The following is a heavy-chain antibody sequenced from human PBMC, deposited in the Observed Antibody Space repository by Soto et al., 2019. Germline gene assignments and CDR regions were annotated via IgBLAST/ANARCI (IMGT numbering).Heavy chain of an antibody. CDR3: ARLTYYGFWSGSPMDV. V-gene: IGHV4-31*03. CDR2: IYYSGST. CDR1: GGSISSGGYY. Sequence: QVQLQESGPGLVKPSQTLSLTCTVSGGSISSGGYYWSWIRQHPGKGLEWLGYIYYSGSTYYNPSLNSRVTISVDTSKNQFPLKLSSVTAADPAVYYCARLTYYGFWSGSPMDVWGQGTTVTVSS. J-gene: IGHJ6*02. D-gene: IGHD3-3*01.